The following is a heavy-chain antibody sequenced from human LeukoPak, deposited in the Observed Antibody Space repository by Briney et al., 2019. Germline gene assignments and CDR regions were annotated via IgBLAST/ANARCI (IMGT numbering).Heavy chain of an antibody. CDR3: ARDRAIHRSIDY. D-gene: IGHD2-2*01. CDR2: ISSSSSYI. J-gene: IGHJ4*02. V-gene: IGHV3-21*01. Sequence: PGGSLRLSCAASGFTFNKNGMSWVRQAPGKGLEWVSSISSSSSYIYYADSVKGRFTISRDNAKNSLYLQMNSLRAEDTAVYYCARDRAIHRSIDYWGQGTLVTVSS. CDR1: GFTFNKNG.